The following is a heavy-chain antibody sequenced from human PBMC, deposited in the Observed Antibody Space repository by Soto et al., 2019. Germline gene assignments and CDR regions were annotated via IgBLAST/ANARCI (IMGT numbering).Heavy chain of an antibody. D-gene: IGHD3-16*01. CDR2: IWYDGSNN. Sequence: GGSLRLSCAASGFTFSSYGMHWVRQAPGKGLEWVAVIWYDGSNNYYADSVKGRFTISRDNAKNSLYLQMDSLRDEDTAVYYCARRIDYDEDYWGQGTLVTVSS. J-gene: IGHJ4*02. V-gene: IGHV3-33*01. CDR3: ARRIDYDEDY. CDR1: GFTFSSYG.